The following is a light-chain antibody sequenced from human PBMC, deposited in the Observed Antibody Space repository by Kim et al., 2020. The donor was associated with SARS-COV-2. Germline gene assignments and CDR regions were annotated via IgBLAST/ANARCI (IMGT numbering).Light chain of an antibody. CDR3: QQSYSSPLT. Sequence: SASVVDMVTNTSRASHSINTYLNRYQPKSGKAPKLLIYAASSLQSGVPSRFSGSGSGTDFTLTISSLQPEDVTPYYCQQSYSSPLTYGGGTKVEI. CDR2: AAS. J-gene: IGKJ4*01. CDR1: HSINTY. V-gene: IGKV1-39*01.